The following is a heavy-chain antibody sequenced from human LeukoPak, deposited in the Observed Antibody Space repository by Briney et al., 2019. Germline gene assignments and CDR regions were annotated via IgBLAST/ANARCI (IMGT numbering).Heavy chain of an antibody. CDR3: ARAERQQPHY. V-gene: IGHV4-61*02. J-gene: IGHJ4*02. Sequence: SETLSLTCSVSGGSISSDTYYWNWTRQPAGKGLEWIGRIYTSGRTNYNPSLKSRVTISVDTSKNQFSLNLTSVTAADTAVYYCARAERQQPHYWGQGTPVTVSS. CDR1: GGSISSDTYY. D-gene: IGHD6-13*01. CDR2: IYTSGRT.